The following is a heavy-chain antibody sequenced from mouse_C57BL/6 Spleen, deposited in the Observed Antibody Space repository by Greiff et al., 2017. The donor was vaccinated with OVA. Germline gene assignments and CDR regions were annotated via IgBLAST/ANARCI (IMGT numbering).Heavy chain of an antibody. J-gene: IGHJ2*01. CDR2: IDPSDSYT. V-gene: IGHV1-69*01. Sequence: VKLQQSGAELVMPGASVKLSCKASGYTFTSYWMHWVKQRPGQGLEWIGEIDPSDSYTNYNQKFKGKSTLTVDKSSSTAYMQLSSLTSEDSAVYYCARSAFYFDYWGQGTTLTVSS. CDR3: ARSAFYFDY. CDR1: GYTFTSYW.